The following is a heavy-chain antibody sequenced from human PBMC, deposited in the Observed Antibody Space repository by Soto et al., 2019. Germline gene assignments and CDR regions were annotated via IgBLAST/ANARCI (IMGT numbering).Heavy chain of an antibody. CDR3: ARDLAAGDH. D-gene: IGHD6-13*01. Sequence: QVQLVQSGAEVTKPGASVKVSCRTSGYTFTHYYIHWVRQAPGQGLEWLGIINPASGSTNYAQDFQGRVTLTMDTSTTTVYMELSGLRAEDTASFYCARDLAAGDHWGQGTLVTVSS. CDR1: GYTFTHYY. CDR2: INPASGST. V-gene: IGHV1-46*01. J-gene: IGHJ4*02.